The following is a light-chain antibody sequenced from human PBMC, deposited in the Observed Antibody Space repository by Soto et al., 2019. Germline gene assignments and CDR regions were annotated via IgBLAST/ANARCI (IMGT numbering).Light chain of an antibody. Sequence: EIVLTQSPATLSLSPGERATLSCRASQSVSSYLAWYQQKPGQAPRLLIYDASNRATGIPARFSGSESATDFTLTISSLEPEDFAVYYCQQRSNWPPTFGGGTKVEIK. CDR3: QQRSNWPPT. CDR2: DAS. V-gene: IGKV3-11*01. J-gene: IGKJ4*01. CDR1: QSVSSY.